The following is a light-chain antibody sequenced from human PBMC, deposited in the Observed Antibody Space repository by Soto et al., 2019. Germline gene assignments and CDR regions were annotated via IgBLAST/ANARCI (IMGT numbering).Light chain of an antibody. J-gene: IGKJ5*01. CDR1: QTLLNSNGYNY. Sequence: DVVMTQPPLYLPVTPGEPASISCRPSQTLLNSNGYNYVDWYLKKPGQSPQLLIDLGTNRDSGVPARFSGSGSGTYFALKISRVEAEDVGVYCCMRGTHLPITFGQGTRLEIK. CDR2: LGT. CDR3: MRGTHLPIT. V-gene: IGKV2-28*01.